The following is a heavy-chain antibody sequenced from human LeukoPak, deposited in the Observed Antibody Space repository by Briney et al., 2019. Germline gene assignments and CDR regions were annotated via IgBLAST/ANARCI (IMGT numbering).Heavy chain of an antibody. CDR2: INRNSGGT. V-gene: IGHV1-2*02. CDR3: SRGGSGSYSSVFLPYYYYYYMDV. CDR1: GYTFTGYY. J-gene: IGHJ6*03. D-gene: IGHD6-19*01. Sequence: ASVKVSCKASGYTFTGYYMHWVRQAPGQGLEWMGWINRNSGGTNYAQKFQGRVTMTRDTSISTAYMELSRLRSDDTAVYYCSRGGSGSYSSVFLPYYYYYYMDVWGKGTTVTIS.